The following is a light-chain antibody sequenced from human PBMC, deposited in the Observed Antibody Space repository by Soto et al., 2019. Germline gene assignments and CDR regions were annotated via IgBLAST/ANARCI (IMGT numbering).Light chain of an antibody. CDR3: QQSYTAPSIT. V-gene: IGKV1-39*01. J-gene: IGKJ5*01. CDR1: QTITTY. Sequence: DIQLTQSPSSLSASVGDRVTITCRASQTITTYLSWFQQKPGKAPKLLVYGASSLQSGVPSRFSGSGSGTDFTLSISSLQPEDFATYYCQQSYTAPSITFGQGTRLEIK. CDR2: GAS.